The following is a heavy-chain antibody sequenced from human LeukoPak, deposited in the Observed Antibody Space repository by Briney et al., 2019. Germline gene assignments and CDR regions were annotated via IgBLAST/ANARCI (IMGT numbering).Heavy chain of an antibody. Sequence: GGSLRLSCAASGFTFSSYGMHWVRQAPGKGLEWVAFIRYDGSNNYYADSVKGRFTISRDNSKNTLYLQMNSLRAEDTAVCYCAKDGLSSGYDFVNWFDPWGQGTLVTVSS. D-gene: IGHD5-12*01. V-gene: IGHV3-30*02. CDR1: GFTFSSYG. J-gene: IGHJ5*02. CDR3: AKDGLSSGYDFVNWFDP. CDR2: IRYDGSNN.